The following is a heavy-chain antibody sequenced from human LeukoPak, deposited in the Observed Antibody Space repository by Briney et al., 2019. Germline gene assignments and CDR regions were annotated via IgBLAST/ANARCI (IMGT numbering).Heavy chain of an antibody. Sequence: ASVKVSCKASGYTFTGYYMHWVRQAPGQGLEWMGWINPNSGGTNYAQKFQGWVTMTRDTSISTAYMELSRLRSDDTAVYYCARDGAVRGVIIDYWRQGTLVTVSS. J-gene: IGHJ4*02. CDR2: INPNSGGT. CDR1: GYTFTGYY. CDR3: ARDGAVRGVIIDY. D-gene: IGHD3-10*01. V-gene: IGHV1-2*04.